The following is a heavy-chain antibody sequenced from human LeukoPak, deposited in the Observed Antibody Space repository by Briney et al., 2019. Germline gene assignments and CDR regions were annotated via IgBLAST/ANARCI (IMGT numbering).Heavy chain of an antibody. J-gene: IGHJ4*02. V-gene: IGHV3-21*01. CDR2: ISSSSSYI. CDR3: ARGATSDY. Sequence: GGSLRLSCAASGFIFSNHNMNWVRQAPGKGLEWVSSISSSSSYIYYADSVKGRFTISRDNAKNSLYLQMNSLRAEDTAVYYCARGATSDYWGQGTLVTVSS. CDR1: GFIFSNHN. D-gene: IGHD5-12*01.